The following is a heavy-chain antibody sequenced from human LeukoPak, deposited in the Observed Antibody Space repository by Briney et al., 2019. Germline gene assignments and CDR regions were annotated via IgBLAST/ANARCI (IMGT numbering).Heavy chain of an antibody. V-gene: IGHV3-48*03. J-gene: IGHJ4*02. CDR2: IKSGGRSI. D-gene: IGHD3-22*01. CDR1: GFIFGFYE. Sequence: GGSLRLSCATSGFIFGFYEMSWVRRAPGKGLEWVSYIKSGGRSIYYADSVKGRFTISRDNAKNTLYLQMNSLRAEDTAVYYCARGSYYYDSSGYYYILDYWGQGTLVTVSS. CDR3: ARGSYYYDSSGYYYILDY.